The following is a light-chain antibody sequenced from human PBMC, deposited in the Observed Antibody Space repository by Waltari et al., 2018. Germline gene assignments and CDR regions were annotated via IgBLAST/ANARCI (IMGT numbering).Light chain of an antibody. J-gene: IGKJ1*01. CDR3: LQHNSYPWT. Sequence: DIQMTQSPSSLSASVGDRVTIPCRASQGITNDLGWYQQKPGKAPRRLIYAASSLQSGVPSRFSGSGSGTEFTLTITSLQPEDFATYYCLQHNSYPWTFGQGTK. V-gene: IGKV1-17*01. CDR2: AAS. CDR1: QGITND.